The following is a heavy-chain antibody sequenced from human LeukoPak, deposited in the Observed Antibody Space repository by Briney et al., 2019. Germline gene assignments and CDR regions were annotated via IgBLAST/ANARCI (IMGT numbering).Heavy chain of an antibody. Sequence: GGSLRLSCAASGFTFDDYAMHWVRQAPGKGLEWVSGISWNSGSIGYADSVKGRFTISRDNAKNSLYLQMNSLRAEDTALYYCAKASGSYFEYFQHWGQGTLVTVSP. CDR1: GFTFDDYA. CDR2: ISWNSGSI. J-gene: IGHJ1*01. D-gene: IGHD1-26*01. CDR3: AKASGSYFEYFQH. V-gene: IGHV3-9*01.